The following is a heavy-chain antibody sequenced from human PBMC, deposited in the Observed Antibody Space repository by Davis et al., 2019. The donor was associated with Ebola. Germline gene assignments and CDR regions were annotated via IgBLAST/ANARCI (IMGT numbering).Heavy chain of an antibody. D-gene: IGHD2-2*02. CDR3: ARLYDPYGMDV. Sequence: SETLSLTCTVSGGSVSSGGHYWSWIRQPPGKGLEWIGYIYYSGSTNYNPSLKSRVTISVDTSKNQFSLKLSSVTAADTAVYYCARLYDPYGMDVWGQGTTVTVSS. J-gene: IGHJ6*02. CDR1: GGSVSSGGHY. V-gene: IGHV4-61*08. CDR2: IYYSGST.